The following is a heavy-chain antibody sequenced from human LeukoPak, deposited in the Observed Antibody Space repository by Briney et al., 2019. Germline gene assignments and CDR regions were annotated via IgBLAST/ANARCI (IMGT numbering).Heavy chain of an antibody. CDR3: ARDGRTNRANQYYYDSSGYSSGDY. V-gene: IGHV1-69*06. CDR2: FIPMFGTA. Sequence: ASVRVSCKASGGTFSSYAISWVRQAPGQGLECMGGFIPMFGTANYARKFQGRVTITADKSTSTAYMELSSLRSEDTAVYYCARDGRTNRANQYYYDSSGYSSGDYWGQGTLVTVSS. J-gene: IGHJ4*02. CDR1: GGTFSSYA. D-gene: IGHD3-22*01.